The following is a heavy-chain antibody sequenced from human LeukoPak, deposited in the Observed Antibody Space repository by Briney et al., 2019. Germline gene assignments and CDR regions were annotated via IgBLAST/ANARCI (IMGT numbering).Heavy chain of an antibody. D-gene: IGHD7-27*01. CDR3: ARILGIRAFDI. CDR2: IYSGVTT. Sequence: GGSLRLSCVASGFTVRSNDMSWVRQAPGKGLEWGSVIYSGVTTYYADSVKGRFTISRDIYKNRLYLQMNSLRAEDTVVYYCARILGIRAFDIWGQGTMVTVSS. V-gene: IGHV3-53*01. CDR1: GFTVRSND. J-gene: IGHJ3*02.